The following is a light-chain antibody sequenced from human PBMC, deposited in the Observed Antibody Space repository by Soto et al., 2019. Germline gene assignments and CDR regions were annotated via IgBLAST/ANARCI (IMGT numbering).Light chain of an antibody. CDR2: GAS. CDR1: QSIGND. Sequence: EVAMTQSPATLPASPGQRATLACRASQSIGNDLAWYQQKPGQAPRLLIYGASSRATDIQARFSGSGSWTEFSLTVSCLQSGDFAGYYWQQYSEWPPVSTFGPGKKLE. CDR3: QQYSEWPPVST. V-gene: IGKV3-15*01. J-gene: IGKJ2*01.